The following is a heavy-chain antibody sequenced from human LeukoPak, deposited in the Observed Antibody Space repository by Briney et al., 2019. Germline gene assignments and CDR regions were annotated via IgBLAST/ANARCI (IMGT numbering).Heavy chain of an antibody. J-gene: IGHJ6*03. V-gene: IGHV4-39*07. Sequence: SETLSLTCTVSGGSISSSSYYWGWIRQPPGKGLEWIGSIYYSGSTYYNPSLKSRVTISVDTSKNQFSLTLSSVTAADTAVYYCARVSWYPYYYYYYYMDVWGKGTTVTVSS. D-gene: IGHD6-13*01. CDR2: IYYSGST. CDR1: GGSISSSSYY. CDR3: ARVSWYPYYYYYYYMDV.